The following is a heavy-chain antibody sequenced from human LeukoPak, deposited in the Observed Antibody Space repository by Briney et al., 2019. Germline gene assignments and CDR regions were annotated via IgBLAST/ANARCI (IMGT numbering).Heavy chain of an antibody. J-gene: IGHJ3*02. Sequence: GGSLRVSCAASGLTVSGNYMSWVRQAPGKGLEWVSVLFSGGTTYYADSVKGRFAISRDNSKNTLYLQMNGLRAEDTAGYYCARGGDGYNYAFDMWGQGTMVTVSS. CDR3: ARGGDGYNYAFDM. V-gene: IGHV3-53*05. CDR1: GLTVSGNY. CDR2: LFSGGTT. D-gene: IGHD5-24*01.